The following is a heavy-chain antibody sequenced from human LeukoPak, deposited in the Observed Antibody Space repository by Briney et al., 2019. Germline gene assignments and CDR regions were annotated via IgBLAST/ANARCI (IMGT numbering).Heavy chain of an antibody. J-gene: IGHJ5*02. D-gene: IGHD6-19*01. CDR3: ARVSRQWLVPGWFDP. Sequence: ASVKVSCKASGYTFTSYGISWVRQAPGQGLEWMGWISAYNGNTNYAQKLQGRVTMTTDTSTSTAYMELSSLRSEDTAVYYCARVSRQWLVPGWFDPWGQGTLVTVSS. CDR2: ISAYNGNT. CDR1: GYTFTSYG. V-gene: IGHV1-18*01.